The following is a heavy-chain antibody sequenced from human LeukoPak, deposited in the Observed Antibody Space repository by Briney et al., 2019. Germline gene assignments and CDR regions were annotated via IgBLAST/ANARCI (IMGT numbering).Heavy chain of an antibody. CDR1: GFTFSSYE. D-gene: IGHD6-13*01. V-gene: IGHV3-48*03. Sequence: GGSLRLCCAASGFTFSSYEMNWVRQAPGKGLEWVSYISSSGSTIYYADSVKGRFTISRDNAKNSLYLQMNSLRAEDTAVYYCAIGGSSWFPLDYWGQGTLVTVSS. J-gene: IGHJ4*02. CDR2: ISSSGSTI. CDR3: AIGGSSWFPLDY.